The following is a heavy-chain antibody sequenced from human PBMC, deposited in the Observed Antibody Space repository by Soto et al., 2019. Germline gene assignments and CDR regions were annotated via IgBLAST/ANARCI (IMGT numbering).Heavy chain of an antibody. Sequence: PGGSLRLSCEASGFTFSNSWMHWVRQAPGQGLVWVSRINTDGSITTYAESVKGRFTISRDNAKSTLYLQLNSLRAEDTALYYCIRSFLGNSDYWGQGTLVTVSS. CDR3: IRSFLGNSDY. D-gene: IGHD3-3*02. CDR1: GFTFSNSW. J-gene: IGHJ4*02. V-gene: IGHV3-74*01. CDR2: INTDGSIT.